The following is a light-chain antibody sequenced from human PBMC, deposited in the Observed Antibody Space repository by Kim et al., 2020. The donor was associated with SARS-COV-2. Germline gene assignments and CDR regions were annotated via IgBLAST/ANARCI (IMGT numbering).Light chain of an antibody. CDR3: HHYGTSRT. J-gene: IGKJ1*01. V-gene: IGKV3-20*01. CDR2: GAS. CDR1: QSVAVSQ. Sequence: ERVLTQSPGTLSLSPGERATLSCRASQSVAVSQLAWYQHKPGQAPRLLMFGASNRATGIPDRFSGSGSGTDFTLTISRLEPEDFAVYYCHHYGTSRTFGQGTTVDIK.